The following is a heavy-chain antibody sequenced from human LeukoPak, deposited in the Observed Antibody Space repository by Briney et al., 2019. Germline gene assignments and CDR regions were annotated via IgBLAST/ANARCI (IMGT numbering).Heavy chain of an antibody. CDR3: ARDQGRYSHGLYYFDS. D-gene: IGHD5-18*01. CDR1: GFTVRNYA. J-gene: IGHJ4*02. CDR2: VSLDGNPSDS. Sequence: GGSLRLSCTASGFTVRNYALHWVRQTPPGGLEWVAVVSLDGNPSDSYYADSVRGRFTISRDNFRNTLYLHMSSLRPEDTATYFCARDQGRYSHGLYYFDSLGQGTLVTVSS. V-gene: IGHV3-30*04.